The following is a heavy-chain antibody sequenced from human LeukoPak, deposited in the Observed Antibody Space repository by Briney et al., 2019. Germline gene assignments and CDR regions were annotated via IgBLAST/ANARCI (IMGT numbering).Heavy chain of an antibody. V-gene: IGHV4-38-2*01. CDR3: ARNVSADFSNRHHKWFDP. CDR1: GHSMISDYY. CDR2: IYHSGST. Sequence: PSETLSLTCGVSGHSMISDYYWGWIREPPGKGLEWIGSIYHSGSTNYNPSLKSRVTISVDTSKNQFSLKLSSVTASDTAIYYCARNVSADFSNRHHKWFDPWGQGTLVTVSS. J-gene: IGHJ5*02. D-gene: IGHD2-8*01.